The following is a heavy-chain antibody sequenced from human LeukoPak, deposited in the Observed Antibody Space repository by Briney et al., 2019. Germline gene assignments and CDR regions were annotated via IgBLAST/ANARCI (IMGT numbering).Heavy chain of an antibody. J-gene: IGHJ4*02. CDR3: ASSDTAMVTYNY. V-gene: IGHV3-74*01. D-gene: IGHD5-18*01. CDR1: GFTFSSYW. Sequence: GGSLRLSCAASGFTFSSYWMHWVRQAPGKGLVWVSRINSDGSSTSYADSVKGRFTISRDNSKNTLYLQMNSLRAEDTAVYYCASSDTAMVTYNYWGQGTLVTVSS. CDR2: INSDGSST.